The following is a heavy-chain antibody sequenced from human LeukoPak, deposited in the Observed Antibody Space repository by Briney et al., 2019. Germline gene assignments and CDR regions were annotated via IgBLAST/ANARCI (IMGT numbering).Heavy chain of an antibody. D-gene: IGHD3-22*01. CDR2: INHSGST. Sequence: SETLSLTCTVSGGSISSYYWSWIRQPPGKGLEWIGEINHSGSTNYNPSLKSRVTISVDTSKNQFSLKLSSVTAADTAVYYCARGTNSSGFDYWGQGTLVTVSS. J-gene: IGHJ4*02. CDR3: ARGTNSSGFDY. CDR1: GGSISSYY. V-gene: IGHV4-34*01.